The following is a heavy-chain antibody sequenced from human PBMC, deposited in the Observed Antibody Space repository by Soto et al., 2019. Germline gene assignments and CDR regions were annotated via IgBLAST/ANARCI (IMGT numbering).Heavy chain of an antibody. D-gene: IGHD6-13*01. Sequence: PSETLSLTCDVSGGPVGYTSFYWRWLRQSPGKGLEWIGSVHHSVTTYYNPSLKGRVTISMDTSKNQFSLRLTSVTAADTAVYYCARDTSSTSLRAEYFQFWGQGTQVTVSS. CDR2: VHHSVTT. CDR3: ARDTSSTSLRAEYFQF. J-gene: IGHJ1*01. V-gene: IGHV4-39*02. CDR1: GGPVGYTSFY.